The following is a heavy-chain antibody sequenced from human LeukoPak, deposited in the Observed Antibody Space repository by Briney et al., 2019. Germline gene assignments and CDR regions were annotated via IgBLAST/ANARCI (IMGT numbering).Heavy chain of an antibody. Sequence: GGSLRLSCAASGFTFSSYAMSWVRQVPGKGLEWVSVISGSGDNTYYADSVKGRFTISRDNSRNTLYLQMNSLRAEDTAVYYCARDCSSSCSPYYGMDVWGQGTTVTVSS. CDR2: ISGSGDNT. CDR3: ARDCSSSCSPYYGMDV. CDR1: GFTFSSYA. D-gene: IGHD2-2*01. J-gene: IGHJ6*02. V-gene: IGHV3-23*01.